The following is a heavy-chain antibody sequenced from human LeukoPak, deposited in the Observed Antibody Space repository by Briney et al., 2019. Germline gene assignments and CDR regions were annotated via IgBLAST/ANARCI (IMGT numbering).Heavy chain of an antibody. D-gene: IGHD2-21*01. CDR1: GFTFSSEG. CDR2: IKEDVSEK. Sequence: GGSLRLSCAASGFTFSSEGMSWVRQAPGKGLEGVANIKEDVSEKYYADSVKGRFTISRDNAKNSLYLQMNSLRAEDTAVYYFAQNTAYEMDVWGQGTTVTVSS. J-gene: IGHJ6*02. CDR3: AQNTAYEMDV. V-gene: IGHV3-7*05.